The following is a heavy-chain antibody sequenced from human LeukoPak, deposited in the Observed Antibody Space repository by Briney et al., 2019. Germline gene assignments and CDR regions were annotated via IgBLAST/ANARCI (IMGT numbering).Heavy chain of an antibody. CDR1: GFTFSSYA. Sequence: PGGSLRLSCAASGFTFSSYAMSWVRQAPGKGLEWVSSISGSGTITHYADSVKGRFAVSSDNSRNTLYLQMHSLRADDSAVYYCAKGGMGSYFDYWGQGTLVTVSS. V-gene: IGHV3-23*01. CDR2: ISGSGTIT. J-gene: IGHJ4*02. CDR3: AKGGMGSYFDY. D-gene: IGHD1-14*01.